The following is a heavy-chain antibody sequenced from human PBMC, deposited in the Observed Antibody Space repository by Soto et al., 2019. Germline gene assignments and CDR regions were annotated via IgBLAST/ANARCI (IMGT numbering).Heavy chain of an antibody. CDR2: ISYDGSNK. J-gene: IGHJ6*02. CDR1: GFTFSSYG. Sequence: QVQLVESGGGVVQPGRSLRLYCAASGFTFSSYGMHWVRQAPGKGLEWVAVISYDGSNKYYADSVKGRFTISRDNSKNTLYLQMNSLRAEDTAVYYCAKDLLGPGRAYGVDVWGQGTTVTVSS. CDR3: AKDLLGPGRAYGVDV. D-gene: IGHD7-27*01. V-gene: IGHV3-30*18.